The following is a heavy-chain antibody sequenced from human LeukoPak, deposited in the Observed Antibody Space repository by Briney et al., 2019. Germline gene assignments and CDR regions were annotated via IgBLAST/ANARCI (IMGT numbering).Heavy chain of an antibody. CDR2: IHHSGST. CDR1: GESFSGYY. V-gene: IGHV4-34*01. D-gene: IGHD3-9*01. Sequence: SETLSLTCAVYGESFSGYYWSWIRQPPGKGLEWIGEIHHSGSTKYNPSLKSRVTISVDTARNQFSLKLSSVTAADTAVYYCARLLRYGRANYDILTGLSKDVDYWGQGTLVTVSS. CDR3: ARLLRYGRANYDILTGLSKDVDY. J-gene: IGHJ4*02.